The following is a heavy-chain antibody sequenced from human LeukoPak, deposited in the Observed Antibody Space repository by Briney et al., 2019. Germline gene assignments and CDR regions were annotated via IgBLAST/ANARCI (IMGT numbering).Heavy chain of an antibody. Sequence: GGSLRLSCVVSGFTLSTFWMRWVRQAPGKGREWVANIKQDGSEKYYVNSVKGRFTISRDNANNSLYLQVDSLGDEDTGVYYCTRGWGSSGPGDFWGPGTLVTVSS. J-gene: IGHJ4*02. CDR3: TRGWGSSGPGDF. CDR2: IKQDGSEK. CDR1: GFTLSTFW. D-gene: IGHD6-19*01. V-gene: IGHV3-7*01.